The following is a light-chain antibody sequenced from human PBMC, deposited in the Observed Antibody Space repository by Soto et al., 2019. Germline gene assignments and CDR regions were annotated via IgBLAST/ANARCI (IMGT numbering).Light chain of an antibody. CDR3: QQSYISPPT. Sequence: DIQMTQSPSSLSASVGDRVSITCRASQTIGNYLNWYQQKPGRAPERLIYAASSFHSGVPSRFSGGGSGTDFTLTITSLQPEGFATCDCQQSYISPPTFGEGTKVEIK. CDR2: AAS. J-gene: IGKJ1*01. CDR1: QTIGNY. V-gene: IGKV1-39*01.